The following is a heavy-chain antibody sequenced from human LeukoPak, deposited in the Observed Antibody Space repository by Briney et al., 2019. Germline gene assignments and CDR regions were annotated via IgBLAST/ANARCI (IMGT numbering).Heavy chain of an antibody. Sequence: AEPLSLPCSLSGHSISSSSYYWGWIPQPPGRGREWIGSIWYSGSTYYSSSLNSRVTMSVNTSKKQFSLKVRSVTAADTAVYYCARRAPGFFFDYWGQGTLVTVCS. D-gene: IGHD1-26*01. J-gene: IGHJ4*02. CDR2: IWYSGST. V-gene: IGHV4-39*01. CDR1: GHSISSSSYY. CDR3: ARRAPGFFFDY.